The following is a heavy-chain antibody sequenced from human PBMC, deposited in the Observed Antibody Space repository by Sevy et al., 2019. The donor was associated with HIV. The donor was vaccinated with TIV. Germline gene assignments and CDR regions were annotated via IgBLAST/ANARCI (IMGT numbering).Heavy chain of an antibody. CDR2: IKSKIDGETT. CDR3: ATARGYYDSAPFDY. V-gene: IGHV3-15*07. CDR1: GFTFNNSW. Sequence: GGSLRLSCAVSGFTFNNSWMNWVRQAPGTELQWVGLIKSKIDGETTDYAAPVKGRFTISRDDSKNTLYLQMNSLKIEDTAVYYCATARGYYDSAPFDYWGPGTLVTVSS. D-gene: IGHD3-22*01. J-gene: IGHJ4*02.